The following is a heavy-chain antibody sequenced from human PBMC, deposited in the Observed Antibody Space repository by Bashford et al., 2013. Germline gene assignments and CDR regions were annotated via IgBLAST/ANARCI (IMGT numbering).Heavy chain of an antibody. V-gene: IGHV4-61*02. Sequence: SETLSLTCTVSGGSISSGSYYWSWIRQPAGKGLEWIGRIYTSGSTNYNPSLKSRVTISVDTSKNQFSLKLSSVTAADTAVYYCARPHSSSWYSFDYWGQGTLVTVSS. CDR2: IYTSGST. J-gene: IGHJ4*02. D-gene: IGHD6-13*01. CDR3: ARPHSSSWYSFDY. CDR1: GGSISSGSYY.